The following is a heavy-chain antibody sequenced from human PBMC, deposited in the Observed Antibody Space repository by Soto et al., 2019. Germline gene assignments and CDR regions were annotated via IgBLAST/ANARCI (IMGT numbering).Heavy chain of an antibody. CDR2: ISDSGAGT. J-gene: IGHJ4*02. Sequence: GGSLRLSCVASGFTFSNYAMSWVRQAPGKGLEWVSGISDSGAGTYYADSVKGRFTISRDSSMNTVYLQMNSLRAEDTAIYYCARDLPPFCDNRTCYTDQWGPGTRVTLA. V-gene: IGHV3-23*01. D-gene: IGHD3-16*02. CDR1: GFTFSNYA. CDR3: ARDLPPFCDNRTCYTDQ.